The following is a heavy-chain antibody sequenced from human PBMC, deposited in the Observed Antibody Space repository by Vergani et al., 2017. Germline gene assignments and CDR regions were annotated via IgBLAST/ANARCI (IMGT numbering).Heavy chain of an antibody. D-gene: IGHD3-3*01. CDR1: GFTFSSYA. V-gene: IGHV3-23*01. J-gene: IGHJ3*02. CDR2: ISGSGGST. CDR3: AKDAAEWSHAFDI. Sequence: EVQLLESGGGLVQPGGSLRLSCAASGFTFSSYAMSWVRQAPGKGLEWVSAISGSGGSTYCADSVKGRFTISRDNSKNTLYLQMNSLRAEDPAVYYCAKDAAEWSHAFDIWSQGTMVTVSS.